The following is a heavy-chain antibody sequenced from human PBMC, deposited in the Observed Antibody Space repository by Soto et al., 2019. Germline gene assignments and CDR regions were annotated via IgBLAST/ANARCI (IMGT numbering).Heavy chain of an antibody. V-gene: IGHV1-2*04. CDR1: GYTFTGYY. D-gene: IGHD5-18*01. CDR2: INPNSGGT. J-gene: IGHJ6*02. CDR3: ARDRRGYSYGPNYYYYGMDV. Sequence: ALVKVSCKASGYTFTGYYMHWVRQAPGQGLEWMGWINPNSGGTNYAQKLQGWVTMTRDTSISTAYMELSRLRSDDTAVYYCARDRRGYSYGPNYYYYGMDVWGQGTTGTVS.